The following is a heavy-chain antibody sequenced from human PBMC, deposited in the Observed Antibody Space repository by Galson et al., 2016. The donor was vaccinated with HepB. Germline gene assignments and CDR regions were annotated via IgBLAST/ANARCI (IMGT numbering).Heavy chain of an antibody. CDR1: GDSVSSSSAT. CDR2: TYYKSKWYT. Sequence: CAISGDSVSSSSATWNWLRQSPSRGLEWLGRTYYKSKWYTDYAVSVKGRITVNPDTSKNQFSLQLNSVTPEDTGVYYCAGQYIDDWYEAWFDPWGQGTLVTVSS. J-gene: IGHJ5*02. V-gene: IGHV6-1*01. D-gene: IGHD3-9*01. CDR3: AGQYIDDWYEAWFDP.